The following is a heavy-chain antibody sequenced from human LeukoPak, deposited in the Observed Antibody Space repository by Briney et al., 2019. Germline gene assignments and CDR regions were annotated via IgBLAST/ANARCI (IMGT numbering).Heavy chain of an antibody. J-gene: IGHJ5*02. D-gene: IGHD6-13*01. V-gene: IGHV4-4*07. Sequence: SETLSLTCTVSGGSISRYYWSWIRQPAGEGLEWIGRIYTSGSTNYNPSLKSRVTMSVDTSKNQFSLKLSSVTAADTAVYYCARDNRRYSSSWYNWFDPWGQGTLVTVSS. CDR2: IYTSGST. CDR1: GGSISRYY. CDR3: ARDNRRYSSSWYNWFDP.